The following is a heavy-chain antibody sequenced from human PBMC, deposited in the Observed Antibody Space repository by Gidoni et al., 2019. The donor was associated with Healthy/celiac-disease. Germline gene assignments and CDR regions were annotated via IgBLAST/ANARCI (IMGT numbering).Heavy chain of an antibody. CDR3: ARDASGSFIFDY. D-gene: IGHD1-26*01. CDR1: GYTFTSYA. CDR2: INAGNGNT. J-gene: IGHJ4*02. Sequence: QVQLVQSGAEVKKPGASVKVSSKASGYTFTSYAMHWVRQAPGQRLEWMGWINAGNGNTKYSQKFQGRVTITRDTSASTAYMELSSLGSEDTAVYYCARDASGSFIFDYWGQGTLVTVSS. V-gene: IGHV1-3*01.